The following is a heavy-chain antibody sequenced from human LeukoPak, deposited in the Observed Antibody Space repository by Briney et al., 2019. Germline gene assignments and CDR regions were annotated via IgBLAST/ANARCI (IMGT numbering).Heavy chain of an antibody. Sequence: GGSLRLSCAASGFAFSSYSVHWVRQAPGKGLEWVSYISSLSQTRYYADSVQGRFTISRDNAKNSLYLQMNSLRDEDMAVYYCARVDRDGYNYLFDSWGQGTLVTVSS. CDR2: ISSLSQTR. CDR3: ARVDRDGYNYLFDS. CDR1: GFAFSSYS. D-gene: IGHD5-24*01. J-gene: IGHJ4*02. V-gene: IGHV3-48*02.